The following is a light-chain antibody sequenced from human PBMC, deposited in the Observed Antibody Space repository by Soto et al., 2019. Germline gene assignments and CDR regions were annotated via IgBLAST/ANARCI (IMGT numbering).Light chain of an antibody. CDR1: QSISSW. Sequence: DIQMTQSPSTLSASVGDRVTITCRASQSISSWLAWYQQKPGKAPKLLIYKASSLESGVPSRFSGSGSGTEFTLTISSLQPDDFATYYCQQYNSYSIPFGQGTRRE. J-gene: IGKJ5*01. V-gene: IGKV1-5*03. CDR3: QQYNSYSIP. CDR2: KAS.